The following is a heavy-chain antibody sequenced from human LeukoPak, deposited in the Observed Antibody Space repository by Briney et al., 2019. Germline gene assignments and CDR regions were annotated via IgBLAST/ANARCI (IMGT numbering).Heavy chain of an antibody. CDR2: INPNSGGT. V-gene: IGHV1-2*02. CDR3: ARQGAGYDILTGYYPSYYFDY. D-gene: IGHD3-9*01. CDR1: GYTFTGYY. J-gene: IGHJ4*02. Sequence: GASVKVSCKASGYTFTGYYMHWVRQAPGQGLEWMGWINPNSGGTNYVQKFQGRVTMTRDTSISTAYMELSRLRSDDTAVYYCARQGAGYDILTGYYPSYYFDYWGQGTLVTVSS.